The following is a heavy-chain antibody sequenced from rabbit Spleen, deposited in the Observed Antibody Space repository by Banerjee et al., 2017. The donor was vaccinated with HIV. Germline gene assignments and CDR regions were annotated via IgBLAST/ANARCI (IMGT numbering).Heavy chain of an antibody. D-gene: IGHD8-1*01. V-gene: IGHV1S45*01. Sequence: QEQLVESGGGLGQPEGSLTLTCTASGFDLSGYYYVAWVRQAPGKGLEWIGYIYSGDGRATYASWAKGRFTISKTSSTAVTLQMTSLTAADTATYFCARDSGSSFSTYGMDLWGQGTLVTVS. CDR2: IYSGDGRA. J-gene: IGHJ6*01. CDR1: GFDLSGYYY. CDR3: ARDSGSSFSTYGMDL.